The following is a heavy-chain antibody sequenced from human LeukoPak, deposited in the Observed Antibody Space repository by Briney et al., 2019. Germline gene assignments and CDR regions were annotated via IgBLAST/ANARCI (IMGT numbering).Heavy chain of an antibody. CDR3: ARDPRGHDILTGYYDYNYYFGMDV. CDR2: INCSGSTI. J-gene: IGHJ6*04. V-gene: IGHV3-48*03. D-gene: IGHD3-9*01. CDR1: GFAFSSYY. Sequence: QPGGSLRLSCTASGFAFSSYYMSWVRQAPGKGLEWVSYINCSGSTIYYADSVKGRFTNSRETAQHSLYLQMNSLIHEDTAVYYCARDPRGHDILTGYYDYNYYFGMDVWGKGTTVTVSS.